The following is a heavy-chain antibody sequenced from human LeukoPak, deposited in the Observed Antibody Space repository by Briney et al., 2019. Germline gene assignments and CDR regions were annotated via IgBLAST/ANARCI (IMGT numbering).Heavy chain of an antibody. D-gene: IGHD1-1*01. Sequence: GGSLRLSCAASGFSFSDTYMSWVRQAPGKGLEWVSTASYYVGKQYHADSVRGRFTVSRDNSRNTASLQMSSLRVEGTGIYFFAKAGIGAGGGGFPCEYWGQGTLVTVSS. J-gene: IGHJ4*02. CDR1: GFSFSDTY. CDR3: AKAGIGAGGGGFPCEY. V-gene: IGHV3-23*01. CDR2: ASYYVGKQ.